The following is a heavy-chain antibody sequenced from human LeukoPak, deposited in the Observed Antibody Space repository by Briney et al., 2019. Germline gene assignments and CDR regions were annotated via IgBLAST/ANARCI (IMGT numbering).Heavy chain of an antibody. V-gene: IGHV1-2*02. Sequence: VASVKVSCKASGYTFTGYYMHWVRQAPGQGLEWMGWINPNSGGTNYAQKFQGRDTMTRDTSISTAYMELSRLRSDDTAVYYCARELADEYSSSLEYYYYYYMDVWGKGTTVTVSS. J-gene: IGHJ6*03. CDR2: INPNSGGT. D-gene: IGHD6-6*01. CDR1: GYTFTGYY. CDR3: ARELADEYSSSLEYYYYYYMDV.